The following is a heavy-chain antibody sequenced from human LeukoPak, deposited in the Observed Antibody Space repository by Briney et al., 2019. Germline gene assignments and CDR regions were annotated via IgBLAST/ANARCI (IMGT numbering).Heavy chain of an antibody. J-gene: IGHJ4*02. V-gene: IGHV4-61*01. CDR2: IYYSGST. D-gene: IGHD5-24*01. CDR3: AREKVEMATIDY. Sequence: PSETPSLTCTVSGGSVSSGSYYWSWIRQPPGKGLEWIGYIYYSGSTNYNPSLKSRVTISVDTSKNQFSLKLSSVTAADTAVYYCAREKVEMATIDYWGQGTLVTVSS. CDR1: GGSVSSGSYY.